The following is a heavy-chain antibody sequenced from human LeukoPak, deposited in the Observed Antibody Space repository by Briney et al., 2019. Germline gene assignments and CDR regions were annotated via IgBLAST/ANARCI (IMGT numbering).Heavy chain of an antibody. V-gene: IGHV5-51*01. D-gene: IGHD6-19*01. CDR2: IYPGVSDI. CDR3: ARRSSGWEFDY. J-gene: IGHJ4*02. Sequence: GESLKISCKGSGYRFKAYGIGWVRQMPGKGQEWMGIIYPGVSDIRYSPSFQGQVTISADKSITTAYLQWTSLKASDTAMYYCARRSSGWEFDYWGQGTLVTVSS. CDR1: GYRFKAYG.